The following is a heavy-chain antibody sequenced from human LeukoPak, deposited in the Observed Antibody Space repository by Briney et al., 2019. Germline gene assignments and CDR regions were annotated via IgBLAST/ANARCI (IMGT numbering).Heavy chain of an antibody. CDR3: ARVSPNRRISYGYQNWFDP. V-gene: IGHV1-2*02. CDR1: GYTFTGYY. J-gene: IGHJ5*02. CDR2: INPNSGGT. Sequence: ASVKVSCKASGYTFTGYYMYWVRQAPGQGLEWMGWINPNSGGTNYAQKFQGRVTMTRDTSISTAYMELRRLRSDDTAVYFCARVSPNRRISYGYQNWFDPWGQGTLVSVSS. D-gene: IGHD5-18*01.